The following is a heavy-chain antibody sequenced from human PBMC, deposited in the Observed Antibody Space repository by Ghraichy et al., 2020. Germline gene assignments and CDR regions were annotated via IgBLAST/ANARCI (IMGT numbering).Heavy chain of an antibody. D-gene: IGHD2-2*01. CDR3: GITGTSCVLPRFDY. Sequence: GGSLRLSCAGSGFTSEFPFRKYCLTWVRQAPGKGLEWGSSISSGSSFIFYADSVKGRCTISRDDASNSLFLQMTSLRPEDTALYYCGITGTSCVLPRFDYWGQGSLVPVSS. CDR1: GFTSEFPFRKYC. CDR2: ISSGSSFI. V-gene: IGHV3-21*06. J-gene: IGHJ4*02.